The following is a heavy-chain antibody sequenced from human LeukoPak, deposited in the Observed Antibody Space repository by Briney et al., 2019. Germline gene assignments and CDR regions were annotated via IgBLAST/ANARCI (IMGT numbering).Heavy chain of an antibody. V-gene: IGHV1-2*02. CDR1: GYTFTGYY. CDR3: AREGLAGVLYNRFDP. D-gene: IGHD1-14*01. CDR2: INPNSGGT. J-gene: IGHJ5*02. Sequence: ASVKVSCKASGYTFTGYYMHWVRQAPGQGLEWMGWINPNSGGTNYAQKFQGRVTMTRDTSISTAYMELSRLTSDDTAVYYCAREGLAGVLYNRFDPWGQGTLVTVSS.